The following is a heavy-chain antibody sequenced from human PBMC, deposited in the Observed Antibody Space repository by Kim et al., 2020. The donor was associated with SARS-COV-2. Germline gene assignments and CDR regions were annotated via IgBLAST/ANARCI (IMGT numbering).Heavy chain of an antibody. CDR1: GGSIRSSGFY. V-gene: IGHV4-39*02. J-gene: IGHJ3*02. Sequence: SETLSLTCTVSGGSIRSSGFYWAWIRQPPGKGLEWIGSIYNTGRTYYTPSLKSRITISVDTSKNHFSLNLSSVTAADTAVYYCATRTLASTLYGFDIWGQGSMLPVS. CDR2: IYNTGRT. CDR3: ATRTLASTLYGFDI. D-gene: IGHD2-8*01.